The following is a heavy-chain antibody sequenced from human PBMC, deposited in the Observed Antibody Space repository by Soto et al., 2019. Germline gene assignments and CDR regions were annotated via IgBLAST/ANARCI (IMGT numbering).Heavy chain of an antibody. D-gene: IGHD6-19*01. Sequence: EVQLLESGGGLVQPGGSLRLSCAASGFTFSSYAMSWVRQALGTGLEWVSAISGSGGTTYYADSVKGRFTFSRDNSKNTLYLQMNSLRAEDTAVYYCAKTANGWFSAFDIWGQGTMVTVSS. J-gene: IGHJ3*02. CDR1: GFTFSSYA. CDR2: ISGSGGTT. CDR3: AKTANGWFSAFDI. V-gene: IGHV3-23*01.